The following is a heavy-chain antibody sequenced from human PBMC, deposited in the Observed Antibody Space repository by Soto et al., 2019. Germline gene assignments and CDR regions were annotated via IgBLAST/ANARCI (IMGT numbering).Heavy chain of an antibody. CDR3: ARDREAGYNFYYGMDV. CDR1: GADINTYS. Sequence: SETLSLTCSVSGADINTYSWTWIRQPAGKGLEWIGRIYTSAGINYNPSLRGRVTLSVDTSTNQVSLKLASVTAADTAVYYCARDREAGYNFYYGMDVWGQGTTVTVSS. V-gene: IGHV4-4*07. D-gene: IGHD6-19*01. J-gene: IGHJ6*02. CDR2: IYTSAGI.